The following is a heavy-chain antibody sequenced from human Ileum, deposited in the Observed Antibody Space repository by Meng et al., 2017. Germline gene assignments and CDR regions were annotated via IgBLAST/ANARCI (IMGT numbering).Heavy chain of an antibody. CDR2: VFYTGGT. CDR3: VTGTLRGGVD. D-gene: IGHD3-10*01. CDR1: GGSFNNDY. J-gene: IGHJ4*02. V-gene: IGHV4-34*12. Sequence: QVQLKQWAAGLLRPSDTLSLTCAVYGGSFNNDYWNWIRQPPGKGLEWIGEVFYTGGTKYNPSLQSRVTISIDTSKKQLSLNLTSATAADTALYYCVTGTLRGGVDWGQGILVTVSS.